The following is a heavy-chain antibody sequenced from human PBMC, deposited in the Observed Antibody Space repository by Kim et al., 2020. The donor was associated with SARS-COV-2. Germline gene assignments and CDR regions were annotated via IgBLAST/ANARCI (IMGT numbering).Heavy chain of an antibody. CDR3: ARGDSSRSGFQH. D-gene: IGHD6-13*01. V-gene: IGHV3-21*01. Sequence: GGSLRLSCAASGFTFSSYSMNWVRQAPGKGLEWVSSISSSSSYIYYADSVKGRFTISRDNAKNSLYLQMNSLRAEDTAVYYCARGDSSRSGFQHWGQGTLVTVSS. J-gene: IGHJ1*01. CDR1: GFTFSSYS. CDR2: ISSSSSYI.